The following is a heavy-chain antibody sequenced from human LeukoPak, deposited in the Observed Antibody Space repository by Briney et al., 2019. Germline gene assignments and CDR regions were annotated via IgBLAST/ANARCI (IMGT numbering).Heavy chain of an antibody. CDR3: ARRRFGELTAFDI. J-gene: IGHJ3*02. CDR2: IYHSGST. D-gene: IGHD3-10*01. CDR1: GYSISSGYY. V-gene: IGHV4-38-2*02. Sequence: SETLSLTCTVSGYSISSGYYWGWIRQPPGKGLEWIGSIYHSGSTYYNPSLKSRVTISVDTSKNQFSLKLSSVTAADTAVYYCARRRFGELTAFDIWGQGTMVTVSS.